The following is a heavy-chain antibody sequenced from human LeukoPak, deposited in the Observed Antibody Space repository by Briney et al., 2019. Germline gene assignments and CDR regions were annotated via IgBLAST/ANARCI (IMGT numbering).Heavy chain of an antibody. CDR2: IRYDGSNK. CDR1: GFTFSSYG. D-gene: IGHD2-2*02. V-gene: IGHV3-30*02. J-gene: IGHJ1*01. Sequence: GGSLRLSCAASGFTFSSYGMHWVRQAPGKGLEWVAFIRYDGSNKYYADSVKGRFTISRDNSKNTLYLQMNSLRAEDTAVYYCAKLDGYCSSTSCYKKYFQHWGQGTLVTVSS. CDR3: AKLDGYCSSTSCYKKYFQH.